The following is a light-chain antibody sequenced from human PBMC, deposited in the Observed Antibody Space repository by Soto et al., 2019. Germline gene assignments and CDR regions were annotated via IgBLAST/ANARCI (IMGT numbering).Light chain of an antibody. CDR3: QQYNNWPLIT. Sequence: DIQMTQSPSSLSASGGDGVTITCRTNQTISSYLNWYQQKPGTAPKLLIYAASTLQSGVPSRFSGRGSGTDFTLTISSLQSEDFAVYYCQQYNNWPLITFGQGTRLEIK. V-gene: IGKV1-39*01. CDR2: AAS. J-gene: IGKJ5*01. CDR1: QTISSY.